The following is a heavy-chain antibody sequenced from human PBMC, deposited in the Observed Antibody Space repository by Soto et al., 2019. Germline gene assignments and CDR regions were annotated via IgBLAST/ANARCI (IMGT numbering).Heavy chain of an antibody. Sequence: QVQLVQSGAEVKKPGSWVKISCKASGSTFSSYTIIWVRQAPGQGLKWMGRIIPILGIANYAQKFQGRVTITADKSTSTAYMELSSLRSEDTAVYYCASSPDIVATIDWFDPWGQGTLVTVSS. CDR1: GSTFSSYT. J-gene: IGHJ5*02. CDR2: IIPILGIA. D-gene: IGHD5-12*01. V-gene: IGHV1-69*02. CDR3: ASSPDIVATIDWFDP.